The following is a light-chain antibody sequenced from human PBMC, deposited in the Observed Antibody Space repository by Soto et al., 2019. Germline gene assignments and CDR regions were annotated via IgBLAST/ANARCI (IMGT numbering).Light chain of an antibody. V-gene: IGKV3-20*01. Sequence: EVVLTQSPGTLSLSPGERATLSCRASQSVSSGTYLAWYQQKPGQAPKLLIYGASTRAAGIPDRFSGSGSGTDFTLTITRLEPEDFAVYYCQQYGDSPLTFGGGTRVE. CDR3: QQYGDSPLT. J-gene: IGKJ4*01. CDR1: QSVSSGTY. CDR2: GAS.